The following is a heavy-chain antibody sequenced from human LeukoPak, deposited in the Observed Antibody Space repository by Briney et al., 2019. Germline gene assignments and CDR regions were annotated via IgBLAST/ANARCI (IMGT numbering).Heavy chain of an antibody. CDR1: SFTFSSYW. J-gene: IGHJ3*02. Sequence: GSLRLSCAASSFTFSSYWMTWVRQAPGKGLEWVAYIKEDGSKTFYVDSVKGRFTISRDNAKNSLYLQMNSLRAEDTAVYYCARDPYYYDSGSFAAFDIWGQGTMVTVSS. CDR3: ARDPYYYDSGSFAAFDI. D-gene: IGHD3-10*01. V-gene: IGHV3-7*01. CDR2: IKEDGSKT.